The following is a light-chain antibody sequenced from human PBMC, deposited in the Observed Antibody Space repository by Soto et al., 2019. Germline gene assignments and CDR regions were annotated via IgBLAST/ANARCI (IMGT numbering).Light chain of an antibody. CDR1: QSVSSSY. J-gene: IGKJ1*01. CDR2: GAS. Sequence: EIVLTQSPGTLSLSPGERATLSCRASQSVSSSYLAWYQQKPGQAPRLLIYGASSRPADIPDRFSGSGSGTDFTLSISRLEPEDFAVYFCQQYGSSPATFGQGTKV. CDR3: QQYGSSPAT. V-gene: IGKV3-20*01.